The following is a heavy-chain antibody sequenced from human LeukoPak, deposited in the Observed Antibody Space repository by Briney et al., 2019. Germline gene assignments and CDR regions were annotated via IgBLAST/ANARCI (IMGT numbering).Heavy chain of an antibody. D-gene: IGHD3-22*01. J-gene: IGHJ4*02. CDR2: IYPGDSDT. CDR3: ARRFTYYYDTSASYYADY. V-gene: IGHV5-51*01. CDR1: GYNFPTYW. Sequence: GESLQISCQGFGYNFPTYWIGWVRQMPGKGLEWMGIIYPGDSDTRYSPSFQGQVTISVDKSISTAYLQWSSLKASDTAMYYCARRFTYYYDTSASYYADYWGQGTLVTVSS.